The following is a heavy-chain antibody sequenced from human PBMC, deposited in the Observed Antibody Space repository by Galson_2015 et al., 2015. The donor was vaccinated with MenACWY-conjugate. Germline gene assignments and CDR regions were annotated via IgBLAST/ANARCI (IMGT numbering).Heavy chain of an antibody. CDR1: GFTFNNYA. V-gene: IGHV3-23*01. CDR3: AKGVWGSFDC. J-gene: IGHJ5*01. CDR2: IGNSGGST. Sequence: SLRLSCAASGFTFNNYAMNWVRQVPGKGLEWVSVIGNSGGSTSYADSVKGRVTISRENSKNTLYLQMNSLRAEDTAVYYCAKGVWGSFDCWGQGTLVTVSS. D-gene: IGHD2-21*01.